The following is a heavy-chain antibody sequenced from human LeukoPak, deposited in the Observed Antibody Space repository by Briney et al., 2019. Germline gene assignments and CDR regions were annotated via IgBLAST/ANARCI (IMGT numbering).Heavy chain of an antibody. J-gene: IGHJ1*01. CDR2: IWYDGSEQ. V-gene: IGHV3-33*01. Sequence: GRSLRLSCAASGFTFSTYAIHWVRQAPGKGLEWVAVIWYDGSEQYYAGSVKGRFIISRDNSKSTSDLQMNSLRAEDTAVYYCAREGDSRWGELSPWGQGTLVTVSA. CDR1: GFTFSTYA. D-gene: IGHD3-16*02. CDR3: AREGDSRWGELSP.